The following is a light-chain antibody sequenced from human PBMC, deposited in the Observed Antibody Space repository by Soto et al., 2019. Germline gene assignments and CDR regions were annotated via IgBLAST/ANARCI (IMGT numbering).Light chain of an antibody. CDR3: SSYAAGNTVV. CDR1: SSDVGGYNY. J-gene: IGLJ2*01. Sequence: QSALTQLPSASGSPGQSVTISCTGTSSDVGGYNYVSWYQQHPGKAPKLMIYEVSKRPSGVPDRFSGSKSGNTASLTVSGLQAEDEADYYCSSYAAGNTVVFGGGTKVTVL. CDR2: EVS. V-gene: IGLV2-8*01.